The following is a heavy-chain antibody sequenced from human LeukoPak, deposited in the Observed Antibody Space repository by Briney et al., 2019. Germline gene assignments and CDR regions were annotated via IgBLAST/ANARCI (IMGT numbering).Heavy chain of an antibody. CDR2: ISGSGGST. D-gene: IGHD3-22*01. V-gene: IGHV3-23*01. CDR3: AKDLFVTYYDSSGYYGAFDI. Sequence: GGSLRLSCAASGFTFSSYAMSWVRQAPGKGLEWVSAISGSGGSTYYADSVKGRFSISRDNSKNTLYLQMNSLRAEDTAVYYCAKDLFVTYYDSSGYYGAFDIWGQGTMVTVSS. CDR1: GFTFSSYA. J-gene: IGHJ3*02.